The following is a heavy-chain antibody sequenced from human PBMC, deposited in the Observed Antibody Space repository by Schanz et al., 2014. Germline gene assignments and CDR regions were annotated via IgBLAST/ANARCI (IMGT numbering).Heavy chain of an antibody. J-gene: IGHJ4*02. CDR3: ARPRFDYGEVDY. V-gene: IGHV3-33*01. Sequence: VQLVESGGGLVKPGGSLRLSCVASGFTFSSYGIHWFRQPAGKGLEWVAVIWNNGVTKYYADSVRGRFTISRDRFQNTLYLRMSSLRAEDTAVYYCARPRFDYGEVDYWGQGTLVTVSS. CDR1: GFTFSSYG. D-gene: IGHD4-17*01. CDR2: IWNNGVTK.